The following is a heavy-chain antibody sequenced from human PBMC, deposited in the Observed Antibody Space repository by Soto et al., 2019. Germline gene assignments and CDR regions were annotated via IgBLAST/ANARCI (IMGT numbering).Heavy chain of an antibody. J-gene: IGHJ4*02. D-gene: IGHD6-25*01. CDR2: ITGGGGST. CDR3: AKGSASGSPYYFDY. V-gene: IGHV3-23*01. CDR1: GFTFSSYA. Sequence: GGSLRLSCAASGFTFSSYAMSWVRKSPGKGLEWVSAITGGGGSTFHADSVKGRFTISRDNSKNTLYLQLSSLRAEDTAVYYCAKGSASGSPYYFDYWGQGIQVTVSS.